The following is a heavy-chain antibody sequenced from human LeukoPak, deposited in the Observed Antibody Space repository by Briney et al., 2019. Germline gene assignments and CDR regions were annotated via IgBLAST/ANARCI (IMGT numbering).Heavy chain of an antibody. V-gene: IGHV4-39*01. CDR3: ASHSSWYYFDY. D-gene: IGHD6-13*01. Sequence: SGAPSLPCCVSGGSISSSSYYWGWLRQPPGEGLECTGIIYCSGSTYYNPSCKSRVTISVNTPKNQFSRKLSSVTAADTSVYYCASHSSWYYFDYWGQGTLVTVSS. CDR1: GGSISSSSYY. CDR2: IYCSGST. J-gene: IGHJ4*02.